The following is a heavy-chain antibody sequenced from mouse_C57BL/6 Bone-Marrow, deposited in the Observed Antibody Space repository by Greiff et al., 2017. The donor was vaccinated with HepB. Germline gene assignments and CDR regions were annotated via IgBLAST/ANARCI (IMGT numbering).Heavy chain of an antibody. D-gene: IGHD1-1*01. V-gene: IGHV1-26*01. CDR1: GYTFTDYY. J-gene: IGHJ2*01. CDR2: INPNNGGT. Sequence: DVQLQQSGPELVKPGASVKISCKASGYTFTDYYMNWVKQSHGKSLEWIGDINPNNGGTSYNQKFKGKATLTVDKSSSTAYMELRSLTSEDSAVYYCARSGIYYYGSSFYWGQGTTLTVSS. CDR3: ARSGIYYYGSSFY.